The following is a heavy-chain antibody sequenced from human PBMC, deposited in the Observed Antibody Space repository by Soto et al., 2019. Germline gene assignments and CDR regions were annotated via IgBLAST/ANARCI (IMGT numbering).Heavy chain of an antibody. CDR2: ISGSGGST. CDR3: AKDLPTLRYFDWLNLGALDY. CDR1: GFTFSSYA. D-gene: IGHD3-9*01. V-gene: IGHV3-23*01. J-gene: IGHJ4*02. Sequence: GGSLRLSCAASGFTFSSYAMSWVRQAPGKGLEWVSAISGSGGSTYYADSVKGRFTISRDNSKNTLYLQMNSLRAEDTAVYYCAKDLPTLRYFDWLNLGALDYWGQGTLVTVSS.